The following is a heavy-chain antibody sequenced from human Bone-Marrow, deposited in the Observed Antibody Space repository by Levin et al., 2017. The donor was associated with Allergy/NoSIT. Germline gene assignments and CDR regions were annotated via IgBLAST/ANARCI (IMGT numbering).Heavy chain of an antibody. CDR1: GFSFSNYG. CDR2: IWFDGTNR. D-gene: IGHD4-17*01. J-gene: IGHJ4*02. V-gene: IGHV3-33*01. CDR3: GRDNRDNSGDYVTVDY. Sequence: GESLKISCVASGFSFSNYGMNWVRQAPGKGLEWVAFIWFDGTNRYYAESVKGRFTVSRDNSKNTLYLQLDSLRGEDTAVYFCGRDNRDNSGDYVTVDYWGQGTLVTVSS.